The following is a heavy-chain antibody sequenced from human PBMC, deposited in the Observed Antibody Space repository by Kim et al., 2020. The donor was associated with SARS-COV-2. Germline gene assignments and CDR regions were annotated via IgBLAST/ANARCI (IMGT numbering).Heavy chain of an antibody. CDR3: ARGPDYGGNYYGMDV. V-gene: IGHV5-51*01. J-gene: IGHJ6*02. Sequence: PSFQGQVTISADKSISTAYLQWSSLKASDTAMYYCARGPDYGGNYYGMDVWGQGTTVTVSS. D-gene: IGHD4-17*01.